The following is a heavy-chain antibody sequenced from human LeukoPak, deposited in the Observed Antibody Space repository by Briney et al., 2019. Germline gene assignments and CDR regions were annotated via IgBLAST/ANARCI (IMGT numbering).Heavy chain of an antibody. CDR3: ARDWDGEGGSYSEITY. CDR1: GYTFTSYY. Sequence: ASVKVSCKASGYTFTSYYMHWVRQAPGQGLEWMGIINPSGGSTSYAQKFQGRVTMTRDMSTSTVYMELSSLRSEDTAVYYCARDWDGEGGSYSEITYWGQGTLVTVSS. V-gene: IGHV1-46*01. D-gene: IGHD1-26*01. CDR2: INPSGGST. J-gene: IGHJ4*02.